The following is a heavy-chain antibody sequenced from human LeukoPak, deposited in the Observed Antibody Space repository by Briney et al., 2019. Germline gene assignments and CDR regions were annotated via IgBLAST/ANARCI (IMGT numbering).Heavy chain of an antibody. D-gene: IGHD3-16*01. CDR1: GFTFSSYS. CDR3: AKDLMITFGGVIIHPGNFDY. Sequence: GGSLRLSCAASGFTFSSYSMNWVRQAPGKGLEWVSSISSSSSYIYYADSVKGRFTISRDNAKNSLYLQMNSLRAEDTAVYYCAKDLMITFGGVIIHPGNFDYWGQGTLVTVSS. CDR2: ISSSSSYI. J-gene: IGHJ4*02. V-gene: IGHV3-21*04.